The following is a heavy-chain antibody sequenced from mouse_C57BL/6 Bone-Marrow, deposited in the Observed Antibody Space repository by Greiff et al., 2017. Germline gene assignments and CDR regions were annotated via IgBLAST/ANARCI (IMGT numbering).Heavy chain of an antibody. CDR1: GYTFTSYW. Sequence: VQLQQPGAELVKPGASVKMSCKASGYTFTSYWITWVKQRPGQGLEWIGDIYPGSGSTNYNEKFKSKATLTVDTSSSTAYMQLSSLTSEESAVYYCARPYCGNYWYFDVWGTGTTVTVSS. CDR3: ARPYCGNYWYFDV. CDR2: IYPGSGST. J-gene: IGHJ1*03. V-gene: IGHV1-55*01. D-gene: IGHD2-10*01.